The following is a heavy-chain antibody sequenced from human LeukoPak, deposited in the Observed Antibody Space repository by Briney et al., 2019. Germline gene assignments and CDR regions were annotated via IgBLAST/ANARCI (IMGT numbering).Heavy chain of an antibody. CDR3: VRGRYYYDN. J-gene: IGHJ4*02. V-gene: IGHV4-59*10. Sequence: SETLSLTCAVYGGXXXXXXXXXXXXXXXXXLEWIGCIYTRGNTNYNPSLQSRLAISADTSKNQFSLKLSSVTAADTAIYYCVRGRYYYDNWGQGTLVTVSS. CDR2: IYTRGNT. CDR1: GGXXXXXX.